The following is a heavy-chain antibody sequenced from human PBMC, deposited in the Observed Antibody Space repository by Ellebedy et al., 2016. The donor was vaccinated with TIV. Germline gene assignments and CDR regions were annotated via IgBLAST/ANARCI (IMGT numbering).Heavy chain of an antibody. V-gene: IGHV4-39*01. CDR2: FYYSGST. J-gene: IGHJ6*02. CDR1: GGSISSSSHY. Sequence: MPSETLSLTCTVSGGSISSSSHYWGWIRPPPGKGLEWIGTFYYSGSTHSGRTYYNPSLKSRVIISADTSRNQFSLNLSSVTAADTAVYYCARLYYDILTGYEGEDVWGHGTTVTVSS. CDR3: ARLYYDILTGYEGEDV. D-gene: IGHD3-9*01.